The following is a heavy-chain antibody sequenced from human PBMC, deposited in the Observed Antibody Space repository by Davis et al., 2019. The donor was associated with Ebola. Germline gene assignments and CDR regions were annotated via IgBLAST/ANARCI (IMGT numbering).Heavy chain of an antibody. CDR2: INDSGST. D-gene: IGHD3-10*01. CDR1: GGSFSGYY. CDR3: ARGGAQTYHYGSGKYSFVYYFDY. Sequence: MPGGSLRLSCAVYGGSFSGYYWTWIRQPPGKGLEWIGEINDSGSTNHNPSLKSRVTISTDTSKNQFSLKLTSVTAADMAVYYCARGGAQTYHYGSGKYSFVYYFDYWGQGILVTVSS. J-gene: IGHJ4*02. V-gene: IGHV4-34*01.